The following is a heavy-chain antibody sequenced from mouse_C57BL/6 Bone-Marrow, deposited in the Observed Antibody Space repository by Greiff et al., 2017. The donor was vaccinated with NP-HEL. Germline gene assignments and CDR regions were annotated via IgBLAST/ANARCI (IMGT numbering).Heavy chain of an antibody. CDR1: GFTFTDYY. J-gene: IGHJ4*01. V-gene: IGHV7-3*01. Sequence: EVKVVESGGGLVQPGGSLSLSCAASGFTFTDYYMSWVRQPPGKALEWLVFIRNKANGYTTEYSASVKGRFTISRDNSQSILYLQMNALRAEDSATYYCARSIYYDYADAPFYAMDYWGQGTSVTVSS. CDR3: ARSIYYDYADAPFYAMDY. CDR2: IRNKANGYTT. D-gene: IGHD2-4*01.